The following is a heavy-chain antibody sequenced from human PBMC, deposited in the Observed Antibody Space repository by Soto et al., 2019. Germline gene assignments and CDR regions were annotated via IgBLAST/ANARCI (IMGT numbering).Heavy chain of an antibody. V-gene: IGHV3-23*01. CDR2: ISGNATST. CDR1: GFTFSSFA. Sequence: GGSLRLSCAASGFTFSSFAMNWVRQAPGKGREWVAVISGNATSTYYADSVKGRFTISRDNSKNTMYLQMNSLRAEDTAVYYCAKKAGIISRYGLDVWGQGTTVTVSS. CDR3: AKKAGIISRYGLDV. J-gene: IGHJ6*02.